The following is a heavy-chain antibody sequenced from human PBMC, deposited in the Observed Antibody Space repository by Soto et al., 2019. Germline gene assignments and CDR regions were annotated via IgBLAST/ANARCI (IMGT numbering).Heavy chain of an antibody. D-gene: IGHD6-6*01. CDR3: AKRIAALSLTRNYGMDV. J-gene: IGHJ6*02. CDR2: IRQDGSEN. CDR1: GFTFSSYW. V-gene: IGHV3-7*01. Sequence: GGSLRLSCSASGFTFSSYWMSWVRQAPGKGLEWVANIRQDGSENYYEDSVKGRFTISRDNAENSLYLQMTSLRAEDTAVYYCAKRIAALSLTRNYGMDVWGQGTTVTVSS.